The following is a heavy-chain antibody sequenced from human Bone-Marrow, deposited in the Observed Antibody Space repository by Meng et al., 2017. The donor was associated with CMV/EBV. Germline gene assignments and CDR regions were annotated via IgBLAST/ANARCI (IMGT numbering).Heavy chain of an antibody. CDR2: IRYDENNK. D-gene: IGHD3-16*01. J-gene: IGHJ4*02. Sequence: GESLKISSAASGFTFSTFGMHWVRQAPGKGLEWVAFIRYDENNKYYGDSVKGRFTISRDNSKNALFLQMNSLRAEDTAVYYCAKDPSSGGRHVPYFEYWCQGTLVTVSS. CDR1: GFTFSTFG. CDR3: AKDPSSGGRHVPYFEY. V-gene: IGHV3-30*02.